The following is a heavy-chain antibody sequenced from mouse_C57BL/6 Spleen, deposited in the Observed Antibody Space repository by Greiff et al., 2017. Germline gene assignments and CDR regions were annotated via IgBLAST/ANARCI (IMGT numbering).Heavy chain of an antibody. J-gene: IGHJ2*01. CDR2: IDPSDSYT. Sequence: QVQLQQPGAELVMPGASVKLSCKASGYTFTSYWMHWVKQRPGQGLEWIGEIDPSDSYTNYNQKFKGKSTLTVDKSSSTAYMQLSSLTSEDSAVYYCATYGDYDGFDYWGQGTTLTVSS. CDR3: ATYGDYDGFDY. D-gene: IGHD2-13*01. V-gene: IGHV1-69*01. CDR1: GYTFTSYW.